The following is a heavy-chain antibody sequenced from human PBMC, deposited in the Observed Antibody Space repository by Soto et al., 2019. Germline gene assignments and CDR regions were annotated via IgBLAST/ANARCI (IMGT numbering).Heavy chain of an antibody. D-gene: IGHD2-15*01. Sequence: SETLSLTCTVSGGSISSSSYYWGWIRQPPGKGLEWIGSIYYSGSTYYNPSLKSRVTISVDTSKNQFSLKLSSVTAADTAVYYCARHWSRVVVVAADFDYWGQGTLVTVS. V-gene: IGHV4-39*01. CDR3: ARHWSRVVVVAADFDY. J-gene: IGHJ4*02. CDR2: IYYSGST. CDR1: GGSISSSSYY.